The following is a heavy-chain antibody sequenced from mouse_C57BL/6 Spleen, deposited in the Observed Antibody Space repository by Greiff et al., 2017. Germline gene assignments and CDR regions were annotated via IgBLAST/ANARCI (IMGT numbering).Heavy chain of an antibody. CDR1: GYTFTTYP. Sequence: VQLQQSGAELVKPGASVKMSCKASGYTFTTYPIEWMKQNPGKSLEWIGNFYPYNDDTMYNEKFKGKATLPVEKSSSTVYLELIRLTSDGSAVYYCTRDWEGAMDYLGQGTSVTVSS. V-gene: IGHV1-47*01. CDR2: FYPYNDDT. D-gene: IGHD4-1*01. CDR3: TRDWEGAMDY. J-gene: IGHJ4*01.